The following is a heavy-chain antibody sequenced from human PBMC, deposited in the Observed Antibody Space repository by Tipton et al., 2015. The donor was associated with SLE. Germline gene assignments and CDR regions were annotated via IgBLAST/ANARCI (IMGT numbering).Heavy chain of an antibody. D-gene: IGHD6-19*01. V-gene: IGHV4-39*07. J-gene: IGHJ4*02. CDR3: ASLAPTGSGRGY. CDR2: FYYDATT. CDR1: GDSISSSYYY. Sequence: TLSLTCSVSGDSISSSYYYWGWIRQPPGRGLEWIASFYYDATTYYNPSLKSRVTISVDTSKNQFSLKLSSVTAADTAVYYCASLAPTGSGRGYWGQGTLVTVSS.